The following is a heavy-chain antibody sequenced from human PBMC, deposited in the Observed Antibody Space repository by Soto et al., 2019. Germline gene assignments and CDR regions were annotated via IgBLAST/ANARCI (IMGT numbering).Heavy chain of an antibody. V-gene: IGHV6-1*01. CDR1: GDSVSSNSAA. CDR3: ARDQGITIFGVVIILSMDV. Sequence: SQTLSLTCAICGDSVSSNSAAWNWIRQSPSRGLEWLGRTYYRSKWYNDYAVSVKSRITINPDTSKNQFSLQLDSVTPEDTAVYYCARDQGITIFGVVIILSMDVWGQGTTVTVSS. D-gene: IGHD3-3*01. CDR2: TYYRSKWYN. J-gene: IGHJ6*02.